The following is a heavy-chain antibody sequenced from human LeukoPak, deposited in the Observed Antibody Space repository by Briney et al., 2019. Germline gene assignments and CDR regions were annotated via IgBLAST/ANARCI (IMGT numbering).Heavy chain of an antibody. CDR3: AKARETCSGSYYFDY. V-gene: IGHV3-66*01. Sequence: PGGSLRLSCAASGFTVSSNYMSWVRQAPGKGLEWVSVIYSGGTTYYADSVKGRFTISRDNSKNTLYLQMNSLRAEDTAVYYCAKARETCSGSYYFDYWGQGTLVTVSS. J-gene: IGHJ4*02. D-gene: IGHD1-26*01. CDR1: GFTVSSNY. CDR2: IYSGGTT.